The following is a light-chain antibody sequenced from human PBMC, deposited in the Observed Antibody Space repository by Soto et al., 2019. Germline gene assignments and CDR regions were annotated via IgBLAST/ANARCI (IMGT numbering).Light chain of an antibody. CDR1: QGIENH. CDR3: LQDYYYPLS. J-gene: IGKJ4*01. Sequence: IQINQSPSSLSASVGDRVIITCRASQGIENHLDWYQQKPGKAPKLLITAASNLERGVPSRFSGSGSGTRFTLTISSLQPEDFAAYYCLQDYYYPLSFGGGTKVDI. V-gene: IGKV1-6*01. CDR2: AAS.